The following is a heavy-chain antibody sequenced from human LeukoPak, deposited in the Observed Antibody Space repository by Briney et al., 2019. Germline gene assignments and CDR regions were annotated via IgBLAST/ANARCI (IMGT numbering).Heavy chain of an antibody. CDR2: IYHSGST. D-gene: IGHD2-21*01. CDR3: ARFVDWFDP. J-gene: IGHJ5*02. CDR1: GAPISSNNW. Sequence: SGTLSLTCAVSGAPISSNNWWWSWVRQPPGKGLEWIGEIYHSGSTNYNPSLKSRVTMSVDKSKNQFSLKLSSVTAADTAVYYCARFVDWFDPWGQGTLVTVSS. V-gene: IGHV4-4*02.